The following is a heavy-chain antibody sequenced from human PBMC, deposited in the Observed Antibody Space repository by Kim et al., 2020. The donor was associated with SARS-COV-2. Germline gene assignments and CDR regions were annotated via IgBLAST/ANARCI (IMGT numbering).Heavy chain of an antibody. J-gene: IGHJ6*02. CDR2: NT. D-gene: IGHD7-27*01. Sequence: NTGYAQKVQGRVTMTRNTSISTAYMELSSLRSEDTAVYYCARDWVYGMDVWGQGTTVTVSS. CDR3: ARDWVYGMDV. V-gene: IGHV1-8*01.